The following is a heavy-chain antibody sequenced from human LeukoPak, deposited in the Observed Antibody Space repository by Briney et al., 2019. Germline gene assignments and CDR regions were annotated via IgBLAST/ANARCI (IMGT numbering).Heavy chain of an antibody. CDR2: IGIDSGNT. CDR3: ARDYKYAFDN. J-gene: IGHJ4*02. V-gene: IGHV3-48*01. CDR1: GFTFSDYS. D-gene: IGHD5-24*01. Sequence: GGSLRLSCAASGFTFSDYSMNWVRQAPGKGLEWISYIGIDSGNTNYADSVKGRSTISGDKAKNSLYLQMNSLRVEDTAVYYCARDYKYAFDNWGQGTLVTVSS.